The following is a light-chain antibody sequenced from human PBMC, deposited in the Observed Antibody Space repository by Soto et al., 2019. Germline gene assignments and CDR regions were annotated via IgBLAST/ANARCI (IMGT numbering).Light chain of an antibody. CDR2: DAS. Sequence: VVLTQSPATLSLSPGERATLSCRASQSISEFLAWYQQKPGQAPRLLIYDASNRATGIPARFSGTGSGTEFTLTISSLQSEDFAVYYCQQYNDWLTVGGGTKVDIK. CDR3: QQYNDWLT. V-gene: IGKV3-11*01. CDR1: QSISEF. J-gene: IGKJ4*01.